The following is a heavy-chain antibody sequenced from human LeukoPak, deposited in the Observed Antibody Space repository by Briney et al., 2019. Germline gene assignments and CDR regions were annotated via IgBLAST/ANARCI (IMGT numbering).Heavy chain of an antibody. V-gene: IGHV4-39*07. CDR3: ASGNSDTYSSGWYPYYYYYMDV. CDR2: IYFSGST. D-gene: IGHD6-19*01. J-gene: IGHJ6*03. Sequence: IPSETLSPTCPVSGGSISSSSYYWGWIRQPPGKGLGWVGGIYFSGSTYYNPSLKSRVTISVDTSKNQFSLKLSSVTAADTAVYYCASGNSDTYSSGWYPYYYYYMDVWGKGTTVTVSS. CDR1: GGSISSSSYY.